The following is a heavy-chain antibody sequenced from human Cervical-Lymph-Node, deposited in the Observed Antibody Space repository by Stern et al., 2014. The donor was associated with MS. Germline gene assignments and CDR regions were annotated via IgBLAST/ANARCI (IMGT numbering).Heavy chain of an antibody. CDR3: ARIHGAGIGWATLDY. D-gene: IGHD6-19*01. J-gene: IGHJ4*02. CDR2: IDWDDDK. Sequence: QVTLKESGPALVRPTQTLTLTCTFSGFSLNTNGMCVNWIRQPPGKALEWLARIDWDDDKYYSTSLKTRLTISKDTSKNQVVLTMTNMDPVDTATYFCARIHGAGIGWATLDYWGQGALVTVSS. V-gene: IGHV2-70*15. CDR1: GFSLNTNGMC.